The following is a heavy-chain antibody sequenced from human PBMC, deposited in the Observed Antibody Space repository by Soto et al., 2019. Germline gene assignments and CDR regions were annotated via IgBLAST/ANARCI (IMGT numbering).Heavy chain of an antibody. CDR2: ISYDGSNK. CDR3: ARDMGYSYGLYYYYGMDV. Sequence: GGSLRLSCAASGFTFSSYAMHWVRQAPGKGLEWVAVISYDGSNKYYADSVKGRFTISRDNSKNTLYLQMNSLRAEDTAVYYCARDMGYSYGLYYYYGMDVWGQGTTVTVSS. J-gene: IGHJ6*02. V-gene: IGHV3-30-3*01. CDR1: GFTFSSYA. D-gene: IGHD5-18*01.